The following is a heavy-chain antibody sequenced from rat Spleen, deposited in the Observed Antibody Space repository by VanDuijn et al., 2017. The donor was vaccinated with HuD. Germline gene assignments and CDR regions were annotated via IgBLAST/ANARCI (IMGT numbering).Heavy chain of an antibody. Sequence: EVQLVESGGGLVQPGRSLKLSCAASGFTFSDYYMAWVRQAPTKGLEWVASISYDGGSTYYPDSVKGRFTISRDNAKSTLYLQMNSLRSEDTATYYCTREVNSGDFYYYDGTPYVMDAWGQGASVTVSS. D-gene: IGHD1-12*02. CDR2: ISYDGGST. J-gene: IGHJ4*01. CDR3: TREVNSGDFYYYDGTPYVMDA. V-gene: IGHV5-20*01. CDR1: GFTFSDYY.